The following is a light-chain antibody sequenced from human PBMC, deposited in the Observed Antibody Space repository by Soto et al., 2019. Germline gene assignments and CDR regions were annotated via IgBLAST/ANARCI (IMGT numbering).Light chain of an antibody. CDR2: EVS. J-gene: IGLJ1*01. V-gene: IGLV2-14*01. CDR3: SSYTSTSTLYV. Sequence: QSVLTQPASVSGSPGQSITISCTGTSSDVGGYNYVSWYQQHPGKAPKLMIYEVSSRPSGVSNRFSGSKSGNTAFLTISGLQAEDEADYYCSSYTSTSTLYVFGSGTKVTVL. CDR1: SSDVGGYNY.